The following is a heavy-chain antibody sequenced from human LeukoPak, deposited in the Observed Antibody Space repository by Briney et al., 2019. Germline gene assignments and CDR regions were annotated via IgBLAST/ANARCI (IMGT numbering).Heavy chain of an antibody. Sequence: KPGGSLRLSCATSGFPFTNTWMNWVRQAPGKGLEWVGRIKTKTDGGTTDHAAPVKGRFTISRDDSKNTLYLQMNSLKTEDTAVYYCTTGPGKTDIDYWGQGTLVTVSS. CDR3: TTGPGKTDIDY. V-gene: IGHV3-15*01. D-gene: IGHD1-14*01. CDR2: IKTKTDGGTT. CDR1: GFPFTNTW. J-gene: IGHJ4*02.